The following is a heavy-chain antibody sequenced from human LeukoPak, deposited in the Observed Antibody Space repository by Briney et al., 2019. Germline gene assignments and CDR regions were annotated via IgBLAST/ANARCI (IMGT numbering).Heavy chain of an antibody. CDR3: AKEMDHYGSGSYYPYFAFDY. CDR2: ISYDGSNK. Sequence: PGRSLRLSCAASGFTFSSYGMHWVRQAPGKGLEGVAVISYDGSNKYYAYSVKGRFTISRDNSKNTLYLQMNTLRAEDKAVYYCAKEMDHYGSGSYYPYFAFDYWGQGTLVTVSS. D-gene: IGHD3-10*01. V-gene: IGHV3-30*18. CDR1: GFTFSSYG. J-gene: IGHJ4*02.